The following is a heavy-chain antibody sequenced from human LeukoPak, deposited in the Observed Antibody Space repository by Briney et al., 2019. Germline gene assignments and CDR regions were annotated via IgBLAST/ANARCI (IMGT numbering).Heavy chain of an antibody. D-gene: IGHD3-3*01. CDR2: ISGSGGST. J-gene: IGHJ4*02. CDR1: GFTFSSYA. CDR3: AKDKIFGVVIHYYFDY. V-gene: IGHV3-23*01. Sequence: GGSLRLSCAASGFTFSSYAMSWVRQAPGKGLEWVSAISGSGGSTYYADSVKGRFTISRDNSKNTLYLQMNSLRAEDTAVYYCAKDKIFGVVIHYYFDYWGQGTLVTVSS.